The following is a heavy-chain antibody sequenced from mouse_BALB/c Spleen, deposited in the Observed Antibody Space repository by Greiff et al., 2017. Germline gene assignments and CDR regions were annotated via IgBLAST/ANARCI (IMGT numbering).Heavy chain of an antibody. J-gene: IGHJ2*01. CDR2: ISSGGST. D-gene: IGHD2-4*01. V-gene: IGHV5-6-5*01. CDR1: GFTFSSYA. CDR3: ARGIYYDYDFDY. Sequence: EVKVVESGGGLVKPGGSLKLSCAASGFTFSSYAMSWVRQTPEKRLEWVASISSGGSTYYPDSVKGRFTISRDNARNILYLQMSSLRSEDTAMYYCARGIYYDYDFDYWGQGTTLTVSS.